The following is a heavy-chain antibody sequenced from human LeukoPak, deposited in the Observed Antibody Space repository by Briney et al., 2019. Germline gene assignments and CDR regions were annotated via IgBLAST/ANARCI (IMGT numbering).Heavy chain of an antibody. J-gene: IGHJ6*03. CDR2: INHSGST. CDR3: ARGRNRVGYDSSGYYPRGNYYYYMDV. CDR1: GGSFSGYY. Sequence: NPSETLSLTCAVYGGSFSGYYWGWIRQPPGKGLEWIGEINHSGSTNYNPSLKSRVTISVDTSKNQFSLKLSSVTAADTAVYYCARGRNRVGYDSSGYYPRGNYYYYMDVWGKGTTVTVSS. D-gene: IGHD3-22*01. V-gene: IGHV4-34*01.